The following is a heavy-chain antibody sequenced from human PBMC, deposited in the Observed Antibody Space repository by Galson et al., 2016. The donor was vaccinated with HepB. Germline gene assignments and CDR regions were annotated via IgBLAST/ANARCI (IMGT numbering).Heavy chain of an antibody. CDR2: IYGGGST. D-gene: IGHD2-15*01. V-gene: IGHV3-53*04. CDR1: GFTVSTNY. Sequence: SLRLSCAASGFTVSTNYMSWVRQAPGKGLEWVSVIYGGGSTTYADSVKGRFTISRHNSKNTLYLQMNSLRTEGTAVYYCARPLPNVGYGMDVWGQGTTVTVSS. CDR3: ARPLPNVGYGMDV. J-gene: IGHJ6*02.